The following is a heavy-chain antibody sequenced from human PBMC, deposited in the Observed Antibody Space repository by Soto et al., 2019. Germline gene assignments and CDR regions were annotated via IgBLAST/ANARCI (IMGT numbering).Heavy chain of an antibody. V-gene: IGHV3-11*01. D-gene: IGHD4-17*01. CDR1: GFTFSDYY. CDR2: ISRTGSTI. Sequence: SLRHSCQYSGFTFSDYYMTCIRQPPGKGLEWLSYISRTGSTIYSAASVQGRFTVSRDNAKDSLYLQMNSLRDDDTAVYYCARHMAPYGDYPVDYWGQGT. J-gene: IGHJ4*02. CDR3: ARHMAPYGDYPVDY.